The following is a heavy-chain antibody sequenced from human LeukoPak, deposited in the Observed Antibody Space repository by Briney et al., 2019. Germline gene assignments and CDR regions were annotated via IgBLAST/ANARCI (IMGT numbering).Heavy chain of an antibody. D-gene: IGHD6-13*01. Sequence: ASVKVSCKASGYSFTGYYMNWVRQAPGQGLEWMGWINPNSGYTNYAQKFQGRVTMTRDTSISTAYMELTRLRFDDTAVYYCARDRMEQQLLGWFDPWGQGTLVTVSS. V-gene: IGHV1-2*02. CDR2: INPNSGYT. J-gene: IGHJ5*02. CDR1: GYSFTGYY. CDR3: ARDRMEQQLLGWFDP.